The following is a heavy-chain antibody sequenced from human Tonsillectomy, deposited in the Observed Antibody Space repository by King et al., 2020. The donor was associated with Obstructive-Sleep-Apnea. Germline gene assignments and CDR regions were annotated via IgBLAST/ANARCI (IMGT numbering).Heavy chain of an antibody. Sequence: QLVQSGSELRKPGASVKVSCKASGYTFTTSAIHWVRQAPGQGLEWMGWIATNTGNPTYAQAFTGRFVFSLDTSVNTAYLQINSLKTEDTAIYYCARMGGGIKWSFDYWGQGTLVTVSS. V-gene: IGHV7-4-1*02. D-gene: IGHD3-16*01. CDR1: GYTFTTSA. J-gene: IGHJ4*02. CDR3: ARMGGGIKWSFDY. CDR2: IATNTGNP.